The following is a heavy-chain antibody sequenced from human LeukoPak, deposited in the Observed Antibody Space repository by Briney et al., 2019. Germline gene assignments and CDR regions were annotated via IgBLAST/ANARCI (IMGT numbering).Heavy chain of an antibody. Sequence: SETLSLTCTVSGGSISSSSYYWGWIRQPPGKGLEWIGSIYYSGSTYYNPSLKSRVTISVDTSKNQFSLKLSSVTAADTAVYYCARGHILTGYWVPIALGAFDIWGQGTMVTVSS. V-gene: IGHV4-39*01. CDR2: IYYSGST. J-gene: IGHJ3*02. CDR1: GGSISSSSYY. CDR3: ARGHILTGYWVPIALGAFDI. D-gene: IGHD3-9*01.